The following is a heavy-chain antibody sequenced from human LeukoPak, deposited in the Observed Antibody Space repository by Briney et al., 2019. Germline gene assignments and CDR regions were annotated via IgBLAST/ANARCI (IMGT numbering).Heavy chain of an antibody. V-gene: IGHV3-30*18. Sequence: GGSLRLPCAASGFTFSSYGMHWVRQAPGKGLEWVAVISYDGSNKYYADSVKGRFTISRDNSKNTLYLQMNSLRAEDTAVYYCAKTRSATPYYYYGMDVWGQGTTVTVSS. D-gene: IGHD2-15*01. J-gene: IGHJ6*02. CDR3: AKTRSATPYYYYGMDV. CDR2: ISYDGSNK. CDR1: GFTFSSYG.